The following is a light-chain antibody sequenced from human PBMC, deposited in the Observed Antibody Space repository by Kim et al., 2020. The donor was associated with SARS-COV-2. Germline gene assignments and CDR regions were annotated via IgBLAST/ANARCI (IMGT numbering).Light chain of an antibody. CDR3: QKYNSAPWT. CDR1: QGITNS. CDR2: AAS. Sequence: VSVGARGTISCRTSQGITNSLAWYQQKPGKVPQLLIYAASAVQSGVPSRFSGSGSGTDFTLTISSLQPEDVATYYSQKYNSAPWTFGQGTKVDIK. V-gene: IGKV1-27*01. J-gene: IGKJ1*01.